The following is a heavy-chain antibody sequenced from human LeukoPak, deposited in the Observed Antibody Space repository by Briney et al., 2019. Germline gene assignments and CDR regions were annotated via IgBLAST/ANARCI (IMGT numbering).Heavy chain of an antibody. Sequence: GGSLRLSCAASGFTFSSYAMGWVRPAPGKGLEWVSAISGSGGSTYYADSVKGRFTISRDNSKNTLYLQMNSLRAEDTAVYYRAKGGYGDYVDGWFDPWGQGTLVTVSS. J-gene: IGHJ5*02. V-gene: IGHV3-23*01. D-gene: IGHD4-17*01. CDR3: AKGGYGDYVDGWFDP. CDR1: GFTFSSYA. CDR2: ISGSGGST.